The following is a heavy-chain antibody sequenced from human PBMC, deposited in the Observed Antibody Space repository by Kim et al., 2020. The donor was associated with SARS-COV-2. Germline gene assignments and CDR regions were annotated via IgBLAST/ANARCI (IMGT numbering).Heavy chain of an antibody. Sequence: GGSLRLSCAASGFTFSSDAMSWVRQAPGKGLEWVSVMSGRTTTTYYADSVKGRFTISRDNSKNILYLQMDSLRAEDTALYFCARVGTAVLGAFDIWGQGTMVTVSS. J-gene: IGHJ3*02. CDR2: MSGRTTTT. D-gene: IGHD6-13*01. CDR1: GFTFSSDA. V-gene: IGHV3-23*01. CDR3: ARVGTAVLGAFDI.